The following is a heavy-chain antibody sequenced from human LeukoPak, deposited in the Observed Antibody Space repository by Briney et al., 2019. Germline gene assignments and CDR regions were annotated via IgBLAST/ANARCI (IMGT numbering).Heavy chain of an antibody. Sequence: PGGSLRLPCSASGFSFSSYAMHWVRQAPGKGLEYVSAISSNGGSTYYADSVKGRFTISRDNSKNTLYLQMSSLRAEDTAVYYCVKDPAAAGDYWGQGTLVTVSS. CDR2: ISSNGGST. CDR3: VKDPAAAGDY. D-gene: IGHD6-13*01. J-gene: IGHJ4*02. CDR1: GFSFSSYA. V-gene: IGHV3-64D*06.